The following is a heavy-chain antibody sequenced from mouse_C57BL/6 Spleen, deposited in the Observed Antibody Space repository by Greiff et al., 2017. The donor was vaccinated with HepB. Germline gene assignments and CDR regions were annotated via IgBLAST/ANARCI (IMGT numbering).Heavy chain of an antibody. D-gene: IGHD1-1*01. CDR1: GYTFTDYE. Sequence: VQLQQSGAELVRPGASVTLSCKASGYTFTDYEMHWVKQTPVHGLEWIGAIDPETGGTAYNQKFKGKAILTADKSSSTAYIELRSLTSEDSAVYYCTRSRNYYGSRRGFAYWGQGTLVTVSA. CDR3: TRSRNYYGSRRGFAY. CDR2: IDPETGGT. V-gene: IGHV1-15*01. J-gene: IGHJ3*01.